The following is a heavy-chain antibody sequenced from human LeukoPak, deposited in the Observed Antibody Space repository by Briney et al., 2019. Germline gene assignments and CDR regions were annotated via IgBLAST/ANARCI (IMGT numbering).Heavy chain of an antibody. CDR2: ISNNGGST. CDR1: GFTFSTYA. Sequence: GGSLRLSCSASGFTFSTYAMHWVRQAPGKGLEYVSAISNNGGSTYYADSVKGRFTISRDNSKSTLYLQMSSLRAEDTAVYYCVVSYLYAFDIWGQGTMVTVSS. J-gene: IGHJ3*02. CDR3: VVSYLYAFDI. D-gene: IGHD5-18*01. V-gene: IGHV3-64D*09.